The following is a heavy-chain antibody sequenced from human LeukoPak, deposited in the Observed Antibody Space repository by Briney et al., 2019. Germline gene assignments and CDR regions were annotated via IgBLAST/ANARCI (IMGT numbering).Heavy chain of an antibody. CDR1: GYTFTSYA. CDR3: ARDPPRPIDYYDSSGYDY. D-gene: IGHD3-22*01. CDR2: INTNTGNP. Sequence: ASVKVSCKASGYTFTSYAMNWVRQAPGQGLEWMGWINTNTGNPTYAQGFTGRFVFSLDTSVSTAYLQISSLKAEDTAVYYCARDPPRPIDYYDSSGYDYWGQGTLVTVSS. V-gene: IGHV7-4-1*02. J-gene: IGHJ4*02.